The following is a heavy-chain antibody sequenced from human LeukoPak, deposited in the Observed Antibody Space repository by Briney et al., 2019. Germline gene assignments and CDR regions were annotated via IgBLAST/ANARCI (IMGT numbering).Heavy chain of an antibody. CDR2: ISNTGTT. V-gene: IGHV4-59*01. Sequence: SETLSLTCTVSGAPLSSFWWSWIRQSPGTGLEWIGHISNTGTTNYNPSLKSRVTLSIDTSKTQISLKLNSVSTADSAVYYCARESLYSRATWLDPWGQGTLVSVSS. CDR1: GAPLSSFW. D-gene: IGHD6-13*01. J-gene: IGHJ5*02. CDR3: ARESLYSRATWLDP.